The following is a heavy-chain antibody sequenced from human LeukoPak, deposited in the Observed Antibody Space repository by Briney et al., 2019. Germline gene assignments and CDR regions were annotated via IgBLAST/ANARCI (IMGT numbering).Heavy chain of an antibody. CDR1: GGSISSGSYY. CDR3: AREPYYYYYVDV. CDR2: IYASGST. J-gene: IGHJ6*03. V-gene: IGHV4-61*02. Sequence: SETLSLTCTVSGGSISSGSYYWSWIRQPAGKGLEWIGRIYASGSTNYNPSLKSRVTISVDTSKNQFSLKVSSVTAADTAVYYCAREPYYYYYVDVWGEGTTVTVSS.